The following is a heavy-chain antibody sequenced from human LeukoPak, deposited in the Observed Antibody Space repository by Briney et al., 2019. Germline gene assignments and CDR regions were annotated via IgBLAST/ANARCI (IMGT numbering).Heavy chain of an antibody. J-gene: IGHJ4*02. Sequence: GASVKVSCKASGYTFTSYDINWVRQATGQGLEWMGWMNPNSGNTGYAQKFQGRVTMTRNTSISTAYMELSSLRSEDTAVYYCARSGYPLNYFDYWGQGTLVTVSS. V-gene: IGHV1-8*01. CDR2: MNPNSGNT. CDR1: GYTFTSYD. D-gene: IGHD3-3*01. CDR3: ARSGYPLNYFDY.